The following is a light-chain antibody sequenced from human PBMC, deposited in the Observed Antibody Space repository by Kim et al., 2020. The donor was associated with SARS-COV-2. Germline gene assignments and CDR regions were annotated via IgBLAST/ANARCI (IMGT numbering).Light chain of an antibody. CDR1: IEFKS. V-gene: IGLV3-21*04. J-gene: IGLJ3*02. Sequence: VAPGETARITFRGNIEFKSVPWYQQRPGQAPMMVIYYNSDRPSGIPERFSGSKSENTATLTISRVEAGDEADYYCQVWDISSDHWVFGGGTQLTVL. CDR2: YNS. CDR3: QVWDISSDHWV.